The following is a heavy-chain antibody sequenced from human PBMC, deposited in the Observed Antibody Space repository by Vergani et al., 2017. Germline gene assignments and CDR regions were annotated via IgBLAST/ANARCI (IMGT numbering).Heavy chain of an antibody. J-gene: IGHJ6*03. CDR2: ISSSGSTI. CDR1: GFTFSDYY. D-gene: IGHD6-6*01. V-gene: IGHV3-11*01. CDR3: ARHFSSIAARRAYYYYMDV. Sequence: QVQLVESGGGVVQPGRSLRLSCAASGFTFSDYYMSWIRQAPGKGLEWVSYISSSGSTIYYADSVKGRFTISRDNAKNSLYLQMNSLRAEDTAVYYCARHFSSIAARRAYYYYMDVWGKGTTVTVSS.